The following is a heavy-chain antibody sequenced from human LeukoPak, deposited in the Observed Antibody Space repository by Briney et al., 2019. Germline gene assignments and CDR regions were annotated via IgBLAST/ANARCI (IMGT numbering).Heavy chain of an antibody. D-gene: IGHD4-17*01. CDR1: GGSISSYY. V-gene: IGHV4-59*01. Sequence: SETLSLTCTVSGGSISSYYWSWIRQPPGKGLGWIGYIYYSGSTNYNPSLKSRVTISVDTSKNQFSLKLSSVTAADTAVYYCARVGGMMTTVSFDPWGQGTLVTVSS. CDR2: IYYSGST. J-gene: IGHJ5*02. CDR3: ARVGGMMTTVSFDP.